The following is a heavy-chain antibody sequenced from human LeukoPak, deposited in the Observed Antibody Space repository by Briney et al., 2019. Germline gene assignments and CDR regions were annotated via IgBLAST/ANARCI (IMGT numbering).Heavy chain of an antibody. V-gene: IGHV3-23*01. J-gene: IGHJ4*02. CDR1: GFTFSSYA. D-gene: IGHD5-18*01. Sequence: GGSLRLSCAASGFTFSSYAMSWVRQAPGKGLEWVSAISGSGGSTYYADSVKGRFTISRDNSKNTLYLQMNNLRAEDTAIYYCAKNRGTGMAFYDYWGQGTQVTVSS. CDR2: ISGSGGST. CDR3: AKNRGTGMAFYDY.